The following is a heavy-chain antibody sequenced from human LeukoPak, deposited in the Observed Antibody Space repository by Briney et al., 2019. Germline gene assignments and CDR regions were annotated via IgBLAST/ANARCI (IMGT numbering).Heavy chain of an antibody. D-gene: IGHD3-22*01. V-gene: IGHV3-7*01. Sequence: GGSLRLSCAASGFTFSSYWMSWVRQAPGKGLEWVANIKQDGSEKYYVDSVKGRFTISRDNAKNSLYLQMNSLRAEDTAVYYCARVHYDSSGSYFDYWGQGTLVTVSS. J-gene: IGHJ4*02. CDR2: IKQDGSEK. CDR1: GFTFSSYW. CDR3: ARVHYDSSGSYFDY.